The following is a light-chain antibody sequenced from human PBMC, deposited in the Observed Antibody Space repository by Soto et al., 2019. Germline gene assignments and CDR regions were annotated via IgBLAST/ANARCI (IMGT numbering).Light chain of an antibody. CDR1: SSDVGGYNY. CDR2: DVT. J-gene: IGLJ3*02. Sequence: QSVLTQPASVSGSPGQSITISCTGTSSDVGGYNYVSWYQQHPGKAPKLMIYDVTDRPSGVSSRFSGSKSANTASLTISGLQAEDEADYYCCSYTSSSTGVFGGGTQLTVL. V-gene: IGLV2-14*03. CDR3: CSYTSSSTGV.